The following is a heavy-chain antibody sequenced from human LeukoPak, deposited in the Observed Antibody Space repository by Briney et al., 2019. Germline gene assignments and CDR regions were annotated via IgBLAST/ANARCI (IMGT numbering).Heavy chain of an antibody. V-gene: IGHV3-23*01. J-gene: IGHJ4*02. Sequence: GGSLKLSCAASGFTFSSYAMSWVRQAPGKGLEWVSAISGSGGSTYYADSVKGRFTISRDNSKNTLYLQMNSLRAEDTAVYYCARGIVVVTAIDYWGQGTLVTVSS. CDR3: ARGIVVVTAIDY. CDR2: ISGSGGST. D-gene: IGHD2-21*02. CDR1: GFTFSSYA.